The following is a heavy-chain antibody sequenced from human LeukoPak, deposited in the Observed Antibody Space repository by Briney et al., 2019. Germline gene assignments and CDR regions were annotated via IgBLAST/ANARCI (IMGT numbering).Heavy chain of an antibody. D-gene: IGHD2-15*01. CDR1: GGSISSSSYY. V-gene: IGHV4-39*07. Sequence: PSETLSLTCTVSGGSISSSSYYWGWIRQPPGKGLEWIGSIYYSGSTYYNPSLKSRVTISVDTSKNQFSLKLSSVTAADTAVYYCARGRRYCSGGSCYLPNTMARKTNYYYYYMDVWGKGTTVTVSS. CDR3: ARGRRYCSGGSCYLPNTMARKTNYYYYYMDV. J-gene: IGHJ6*03. CDR2: IYYSGST.